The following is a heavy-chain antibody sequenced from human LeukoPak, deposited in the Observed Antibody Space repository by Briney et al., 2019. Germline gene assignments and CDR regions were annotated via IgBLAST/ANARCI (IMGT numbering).Heavy chain of an antibody. Sequence: GGSLRLSCAASGFTFSSYSMNWVRQAPGKGLEWVSYISSSSSTIYYAASVKGRFSFYRDNSKNTVYLQMNSLSADDTAVYYCARELREHGVFDIWGQGTMVTVSS. CDR1: GFTFSSYS. CDR2: ISSSSSTI. V-gene: IGHV3-48*01. CDR3: ARELREHGVFDI. J-gene: IGHJ3*02. D-gene: IGHD1-26*01.